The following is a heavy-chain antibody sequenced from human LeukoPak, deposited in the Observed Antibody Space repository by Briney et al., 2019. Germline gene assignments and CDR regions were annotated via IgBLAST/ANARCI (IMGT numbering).Heavy chain of an antibody. CDR1: GGSISSYY. CDR2: IFYSVST. Sequence: SETLSLTCTVSGGSISSYYWSWIRQPPGKGLEWIGHIFYSVSTNYNPSLKSRVTISVDTSKNQFSLKLSSVTAADTAVYYCARGVEMATILVGLWGQGTLVTVSS. V-gene: IGHV4-59*01. CDR3: ARGVEMATILVGL. J-gene: IGHJ4*02. D-gene: IGHD5-24*01.